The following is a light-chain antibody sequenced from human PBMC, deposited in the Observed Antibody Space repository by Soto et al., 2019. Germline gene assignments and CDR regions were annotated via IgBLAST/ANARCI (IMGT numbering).Light chain of an antibody. J-gene: IGLJ1*01. CDR2: DVS. V-gene: IGLV2-14*01. Sequence: QSVLTQPASVSGSPGQSITISCTGTSSDFGCYNYVSWYQQHPGKAPKLMIYDVSNRPSGVSNRFSGSKSGNTASLTISGLQAEDEADYYCSSYTSSSTNYVFGTGTKVTVL. CDR3: SSYTSSSTNYV. CDR1: SSDFGCYNY.